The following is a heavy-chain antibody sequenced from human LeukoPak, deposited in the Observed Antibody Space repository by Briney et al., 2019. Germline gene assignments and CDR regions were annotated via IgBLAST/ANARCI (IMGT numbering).Heavy chain of an antibody. V-gene: IGHV4-4*02. CDR3: ATLAAARFDY. J-gene: IGHJ4*02. CDR1: GGSISSSNW. CDR2: IYHSGST. Sequence: SETLSLTCAVSGGSISSSNWWSWVRQPPGKGLEWIGEIYHSGSTNYNPSLKSRVTMSVDTSKNQFSLKLSSVTAADTAVYYCATLAAARFDYWGQGTLVTVSS. D-gene: IGHD6-13*01.